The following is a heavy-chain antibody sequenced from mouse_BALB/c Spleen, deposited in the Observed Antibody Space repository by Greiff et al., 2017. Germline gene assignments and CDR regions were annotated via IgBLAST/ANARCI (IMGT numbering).Heavy chain of an antibody. V-gene: IGHV5-6-5*01. CDR2: ISSGGST. CDR3: ARGPYGYAMDY. D-gene: IGHD1-1*01. CDR1: GFTFSSYA. Sequence: EVNLVESGGGLVKPGGSLKLSCAASGFTFSSYAMSWVRQTPEKRLEWVASISSGGSTYYPDSVKGRFTISRDNARNILYLQMSSLRSEDTAMSYCARGPYGYAMDYWGQGTSVTVSS. J-gene: IGHJ4*01.